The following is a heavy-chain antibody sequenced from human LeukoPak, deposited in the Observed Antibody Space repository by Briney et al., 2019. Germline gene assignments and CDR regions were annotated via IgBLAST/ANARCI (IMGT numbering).Heavy chain of an antibody. CDR2: ISTGGSTI. D-gene: IGHD2-15*01. CDR1: GFTFSDYY. V-gene: IGHV3-11*04. Sequence: PGGSLRLSCAASGFTFSDYYMSWIRQAPGKGREWVSYISTGGSTIYYADSVKGRFTISRDNANHPLHIQIKSLRAEDTAEYYCARDCLSGGGSSFYAYYNYRHVWGKGTTVTVFS. J-gene: IGHJ6*03. CDR3: ARDCLSGGGSSFYAYYNYRHV.